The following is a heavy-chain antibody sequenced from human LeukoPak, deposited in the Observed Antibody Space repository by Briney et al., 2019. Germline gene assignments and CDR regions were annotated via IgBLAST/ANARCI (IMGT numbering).Heavy chain of an antibody. D-gene: IGHD3/OR15-3a*01. CDR2: IYYSGST. V-gene: IGHV4-59*01. Sequence: SETLSLTCTVSGGSISTYYWSWIRLPPGKGLEWIGYIYYSGSTNYNPSLKSRVTISVDTSKNRFSLKLSSVTAADTAVYYCARSHSVWTSFDYWGQGTLVTVSS. CDR3: ARSHSVWTSFDY. J-gene: IGHJ4*02. CDR1: GGSISTYY.